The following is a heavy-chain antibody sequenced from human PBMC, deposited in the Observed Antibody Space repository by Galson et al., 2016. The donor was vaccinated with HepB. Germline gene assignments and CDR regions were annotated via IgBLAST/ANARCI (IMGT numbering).Heavy chain of an antibody. V-gene: IGHV4-59*01. CDR2: IYYSGST. J-gene: IGHJ4*02. D-gene: IGHD3-3*01. Sequence: SETLSLTCTVSGGSISSYYWSWIRQPPGKGLEWIGYIYYSGSTNYNPSLKSRVTISVDTSKNQFSVKLTSVTAADTAVYYCARDSPKLSGYFDYWGQGTLVTVSS. CDR3: ARDSPKLSGYFDY. CDR1: GGSISSYY.